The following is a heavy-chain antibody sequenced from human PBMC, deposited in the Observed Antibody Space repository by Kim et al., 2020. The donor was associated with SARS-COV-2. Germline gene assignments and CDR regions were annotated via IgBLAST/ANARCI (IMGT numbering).Heavy chain of an antibody. D-gene: IGHD3-10*01. CDR1: GFTIGDYA. CDR3: SRSRLAMVRGIIIDDALDI. Sequence: GGSLRLSCTASGFTIGDYALSWFRQAPGKGLEWVGFFRSKVYGETTEYAASVKGRFSILRDDSKTIAYLEMNSLKTEETAVYYCSRSRLAMVRGIIIDDALDIWGEGAMVTVSS. V-gene: IGHV3-49*03. J-gene: IGHJ3*02. CDR2: FRSKVYGETT.